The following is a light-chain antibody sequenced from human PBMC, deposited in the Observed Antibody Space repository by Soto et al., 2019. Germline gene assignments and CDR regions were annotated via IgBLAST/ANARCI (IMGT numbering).Light chain of an antibody. CDR3: QQYGISPPCT. CDR2: GAS. J-gene: IGKJ2*02. V-gene: IGKV3-20*01. Sequence: EIVLTQSPGTLSLSPGERATLSCRASQSVSSSYLAWYQQKPGQAPRLLIYGASSRATGIPDRFIGSGSGTDFTLNIIRLETEDFAVYYCQQYGISPPCTFGQGTKLEIK. CDR1: QSVSSSY.